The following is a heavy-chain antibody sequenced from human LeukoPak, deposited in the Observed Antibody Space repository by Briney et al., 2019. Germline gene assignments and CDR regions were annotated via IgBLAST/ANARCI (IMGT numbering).Heavy chain of an antibody. D-gene: IGHD6-6*01. V-gene: IGHV3-23*01. Sequence: GGSLRLSCAASGFTFSSYAMTWVRQAPGKGLEWVSAISGSGARTYYADSVKGRFTISRDNSKNTLYLQMNSPRVEDTAVYYCVRTTYSSSSRGAFDVWGQGTMLTVSS. CDR3: VRTTYSSSSRGAFDV. CDR1: GFTFSSYA. J-gene: IGHJ3*01. CDR2: ISGSGART.